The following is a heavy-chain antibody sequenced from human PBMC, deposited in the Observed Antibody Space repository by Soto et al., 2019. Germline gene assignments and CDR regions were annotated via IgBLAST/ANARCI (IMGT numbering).Heavy chain of an antibody. V-gene: IGHV3-30*18. D-gene: IGHD4-17*01. CDR3: AKDLQSYGDYDYYCYGMDV. J-gene: IGHJ6*02. CDR2: ISYDGTNK. CDR1: GFTFSIYG. Sequence: QVQLVESGGGEVQPGRSLTISCAASGFTFSIYGMHWVRQTPGKGLEWVAVISYDGTNKFYSASVKGRFTISRDNFKNTLTLQMNSLRADDTAVYSCAKDLQSYGDYDYYCYGMDVWGLGTRVTVSS.